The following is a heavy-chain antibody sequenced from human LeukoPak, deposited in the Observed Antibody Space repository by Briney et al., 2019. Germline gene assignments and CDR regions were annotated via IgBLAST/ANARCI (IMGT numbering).Heavy chain of an antibody. CDR1: GFTFSSYA. CDR2: ISGSGGSI. CDR3: AKGLGDSCYSASDY. J-gene: IGHJ4*01. V-gene: IGHV3-23*01. Sequence: GGSLRLSCAASGFTFSSYAMSWVRQAPGKGLEWVSVISGSGGSIYYADSVKGRFTISRDNSKNTLYLQMNSLRAGDTAVYYCAKGLGDSCYSASDYCGDGTLVTVSS. D-gene: IGHD2-15*01.